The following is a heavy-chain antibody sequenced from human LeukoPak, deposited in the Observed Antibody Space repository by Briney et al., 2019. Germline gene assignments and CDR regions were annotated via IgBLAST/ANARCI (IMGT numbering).Heavy chain of an antibody. CDR1: GGTFSSYA. Sequence: GASVKVSCKASGGTFSSYAISWVRQAPGQGLEWIGGIIPIFGTANYAQKFQGRVTITTDESTSTAYMELSSLRSEDTAVYYCARAVVVAARPSEYYFDYWGQGTLVTVSS. CDR3: ARAVVVAARPSEYYFDY. J-gene: IGHJ4*02. V-gene: IGHV1-69*05. CDR2: IIPIFGTA. D-gene: IGHD2-15*01.